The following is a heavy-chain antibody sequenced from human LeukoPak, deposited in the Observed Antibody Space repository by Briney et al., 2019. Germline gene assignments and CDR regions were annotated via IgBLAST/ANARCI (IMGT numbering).Heavy chain of an antibody. CDR1: GFTFSSYS. Sequence: GGSLRLSCAASGFTFSSYSMNWVRQAPGKGPEWVPSISSSSSYIYYADSVKGRFTISRDNAKNSLYLQMNSLRAEDTAVYYCARDRQYCSSTSCSLDAFDIWGQGTMVTVSS. D-gene: IGHD2-2*01. CDR3: ARDRQYCSSTSCSLDAFDI. CDR2: ISSSSSYI. V-gene: IGHV3-21*01. J-gene: IGHJ3*02.